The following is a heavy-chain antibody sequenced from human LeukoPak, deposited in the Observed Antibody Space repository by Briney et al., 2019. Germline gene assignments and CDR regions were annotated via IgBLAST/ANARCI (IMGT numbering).Heavy chain of an antibody. J-gene: IGHJ3*02. D-gene: IGHD2-21*02. V-gene: IGHV3-23*01. CDR1: GFTFGNYA. Sequence: GGSLRLSCAASGFTFGNYAMRWVRQAPGKGLEWVSSITSSGDTTYYTDSVRGRFTISRDNSKNTLYLQMNSLRAEDTAVYYCAKGEVVTAIVFPFDIWGQGTMVTVSS. CDR2: ITSSGDTT. CDR3: AKGEVVTAIVFPFDI.